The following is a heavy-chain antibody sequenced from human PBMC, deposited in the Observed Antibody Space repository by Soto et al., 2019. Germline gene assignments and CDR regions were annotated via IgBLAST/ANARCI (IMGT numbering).Heavy chain of an antibody. Sequence: QVQLVQSGAEVKKPGSSVKVSCKAPGGTFSSYAISWVRQAPGQGLEWMGGIIPIFGTAKYAQKFQGRVTITADESTSTGYMELSSLRSEDTAVYYCARSQGGSSSLDIYYYYSYGMDVWGQGTRVTVSS. D-gene: IGHD2-15*01. CDR1: GGTFSSYA. CDR3: ARSQGGSSSLDIYYYYSYGMDV. V-gene: IGHV1-69*01. CDR2: IIPIFGTA. J-gene: IGHJ6*02.